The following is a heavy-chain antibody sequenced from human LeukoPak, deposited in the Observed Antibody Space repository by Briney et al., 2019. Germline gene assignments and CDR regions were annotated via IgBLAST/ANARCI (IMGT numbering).Heavy chain of an antibody. V-gene: IGHV1-2*02. CDR3: ARDQQWLVQGGDYYFDY. CDR2: INPNSGDT. Sequence: ASVKVSCKASGYSFIGFYIHLVRQAPGQGLEWMGWINPNSGDTNYAQKYQGRVTMTRDTSISTAYMELSRLRSDDTAVYYCARDQQWLVQGGDYYFDYWGQGTLVTVSS. CDR1: GYSFIGFY. D-gene: IGHD6-19*01. J-gene: IGHJ4*02.